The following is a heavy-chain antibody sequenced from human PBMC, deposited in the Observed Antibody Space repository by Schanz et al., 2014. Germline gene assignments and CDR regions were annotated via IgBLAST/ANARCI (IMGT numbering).Heavy chain of an antibody. CDR2: INGDGSRT. Sequence: EVHLLESGGGLVQPGGSLRLSCAASGFTFSNYWMHWVRQAPGKGLVWVSRINGDGSRTAYADSVKGRFTISRDNAKNTLYLQMNSLRAEDTAVYYCAKSDAFDIWGQGTLVTDSS. V-gene: IGHV3-74*02. J-gene: IGHJ3*02. CDR1: GFTFSNYW. CDR3: AKSDAFDI.